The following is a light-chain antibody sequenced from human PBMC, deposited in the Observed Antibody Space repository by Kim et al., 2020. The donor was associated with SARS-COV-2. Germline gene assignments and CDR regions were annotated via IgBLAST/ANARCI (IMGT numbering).Light chain of an antibody. CDR3: CSYAGSVTV. CDR2: EVT. CDR1: SNDFVSYNL. J-gene: IGLJ2*01. Sequence: PGPSTPIPGTGSSNDFVSYNLVSWYQQYPGKAPKLMIYEVTKRPSGVSDRFSGSKSGNTASLTISGLQAEDEADYYCCSYAGSVTVFGGGTQLTVL. V-gene: IGLV2-23*02.